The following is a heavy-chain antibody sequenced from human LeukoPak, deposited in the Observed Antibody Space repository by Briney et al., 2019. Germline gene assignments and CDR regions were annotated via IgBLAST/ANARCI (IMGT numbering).Heavy chain of an antibody. V-gene: IGHV3-7*03. D-gene: IGHD4-11*01. CDR1: GFTFSSYW. J-gene: IGHJ4*02. Sequence: TGGSLRLSCAASGFTFSSYWMSWVRQAPGKGLEWVANIKQDGSEKYYVDSVKGRFTISRDNAKNSLYLQMNSLRAEDTAVYYCAKGGTTALRVFFDYWGQGTLVTVSS. CDR2: IKQDGSEK. CDR3: AKGGTTALRVFFDY.